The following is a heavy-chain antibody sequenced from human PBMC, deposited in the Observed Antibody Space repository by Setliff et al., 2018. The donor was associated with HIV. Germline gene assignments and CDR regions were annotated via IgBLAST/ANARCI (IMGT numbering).Heavy chain of an antibody. V-gene: IGHV1-18*01. D-gene: IGHD6-19*01. CDR2: VNTNNDKT. Sequence: ASVKVSCKASGYTFTNFGTTWVRQVPGQGLEWMGWVNTNNDKTNYAQKFQGRVTMTTDRSTKTAYLDLGSLRPDDTAVYYCARDLYTSGWPNWFDPWGPGTLVTV. CDR3: ARDLYTSGWPNWFDP. CDR1: GYTFTNFG. J-gene: IGHJ5*02.